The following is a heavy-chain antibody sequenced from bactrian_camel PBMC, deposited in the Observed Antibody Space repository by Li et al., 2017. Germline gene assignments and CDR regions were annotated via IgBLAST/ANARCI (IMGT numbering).Heavy chain of an antibody. D-gene: IGHD3*01. J-gene: IGHJ4*01. CDR3: AAMVTIGCSVSPETFRW. CDR2: IDGSGQYT. Sequence: HVQLVESGGGSVQAGGSLRLSCAASPETYHNHCMGWFRQVPGKDTEGVARIDGSGQYTFYTDSTKGRFTISRADNTLYLQMNDLKPEDSAMYYCAAMVTIGCSVSPETFRWWGQGTQVTVS. V-gene: IGHV3-2*01. CDR1: PETYHNHC.